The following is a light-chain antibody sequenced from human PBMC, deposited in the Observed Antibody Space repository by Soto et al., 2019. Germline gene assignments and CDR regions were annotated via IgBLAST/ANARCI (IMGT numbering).Light chain of an antibody. J-gene: IGKJ4*01. CDR2: DVS. Sequence: EIVLTQSPATLSLSPGERVTLSCGASQSLTNNFLAWYQQRPGLAPKLLIFDVSTRATGIPDRFSGSGSGTDFTLTISRLEPEDFAVYYCQRFDNSPIFGGGTKVEFK. V-gene: IGKV3D-20*01. CDR3: QRFDNSPI. CDR1: QSLTNNF.